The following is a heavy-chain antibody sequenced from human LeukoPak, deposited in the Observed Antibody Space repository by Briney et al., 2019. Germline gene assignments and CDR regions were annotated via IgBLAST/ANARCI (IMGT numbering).Heavy chain of an antibody. CDR2: IYYSGST. J-gene: IGHJ4*02. D-gene: IGHD6-13*01. CDR1: GGSISSYY. CDR3: AREGGSSWYLNFDY. Sequence: SETLSLTCTVSGGSISSYYWSWIRQPPGKGLEWIGYIYYSGSTNYNPSLKSRVTISVDTSKNQFSLKLSSVTAADTAVYYCAREGGSSWYLNFDYWGQGTLVTVSS. V-gene: IGHV4-59*01.